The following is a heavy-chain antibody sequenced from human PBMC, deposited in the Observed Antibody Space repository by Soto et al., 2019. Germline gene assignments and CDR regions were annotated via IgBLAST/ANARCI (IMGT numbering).Heavy chain of an antibody. CDR1: GYTFTSYF. CDR3: ARDRSMIVVVPGF. V-gene: IGHV3-30-3*01. D-gene: IGHD3-22*01. CDR2: ISYDGSNK. Sequence: ASGYTFTSYFMHWVRQAPGKGLEWVALISYDGSNKYYADSVKGRFTISRDNSKNTLYLQMNSLRADDTAIYYCARDRSMIVVVPGFWGQGTLVTVSS. J-gene: IGHJ4*02.